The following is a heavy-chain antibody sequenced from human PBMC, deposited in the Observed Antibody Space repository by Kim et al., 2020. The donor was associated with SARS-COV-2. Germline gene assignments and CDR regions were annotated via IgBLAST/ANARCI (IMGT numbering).Heavy chain of an antibody. CDR2: IYSGGSST. D-gene: IGHD3-10*01. CDR3: AKDGPIGVRGYYGSGSYYNPWGMDV. CDR1: GFTFSSYA. Sequence: GGSLRLSCAASGFTFSSYAMSWVRQAPGKGLEWVSVIYSGGSSTYYADSVKGRFTISRDNSKNTLYLQMNSLRAEDTAVYYCAKDGPIGVRGYYGSGSYYNPWGMDVWGQGTTVTVSS. V-gene: IGHV3-23*03. J-gene: IGHJ6*02.